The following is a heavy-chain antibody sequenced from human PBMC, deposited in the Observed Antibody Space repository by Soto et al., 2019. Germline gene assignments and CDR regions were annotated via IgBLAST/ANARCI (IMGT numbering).Heavy chain of an antibody. CDR2: IIPIFGTA. J-gene: IGHJ3*02. Sequence: SLNVSCKAAGGTFSSYAISWVRLAPGQGLEWMGGIIPIFGTANYAQKFQGRVTITADESTSTAYMELSSLRSEDTAVYYCARDFYYYDSSGYYGGNAFDIWGQGTMVTVSS. V-gene: IGHV1-69*13. CDR1: GGTFSSYA. CDR3: ARDFYYYDSSGYYGGNAFDI. D-gene: IGHD3-22*01.